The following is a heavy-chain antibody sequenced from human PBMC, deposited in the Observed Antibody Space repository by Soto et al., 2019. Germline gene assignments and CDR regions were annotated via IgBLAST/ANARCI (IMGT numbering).Heavy chain of an antibody. CDR1: GGSISSGGYY. CDR2: IYYSGST. CDR3: ARLGGYCSSTSCYGYYGMDV. V-gene: IGHV4-61*08. Sequence: SETLSLTCTVSGGSISSGGYYWSWIRQHPGKGLEWIGYIYYSGSTNYNPSLESRVTISVDTSKNQFSLKVSSVTAADTAVYYCARLGGYCSSTSCYGYYGMDVWGQGTTVTVSS. J-gene: IGHJ6*02. D-gene: IGHD2-2*01.